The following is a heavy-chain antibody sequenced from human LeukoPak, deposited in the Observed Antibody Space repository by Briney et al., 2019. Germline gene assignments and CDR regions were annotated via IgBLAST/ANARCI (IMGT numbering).Heavy chain of an antibody. CDR3: ARRYCSGGSCYNDY. Sequence: GGSLRLSCAASGLTFSNYNMNWVRQAPGTGLEWISSISSSSSTIYYADSVKGRFTIPRDNAQNSLYLQMNSLRAEDTAVYYCARRYCSGGSCYNDYWGQGTLVTVSS. CDR2: ISSSSSTI. CDR1: GLTFSNYN. D-gene: IGHD2-15*01. V-gene: IGHV3-48*01. J-gene: IGHJ4*02.